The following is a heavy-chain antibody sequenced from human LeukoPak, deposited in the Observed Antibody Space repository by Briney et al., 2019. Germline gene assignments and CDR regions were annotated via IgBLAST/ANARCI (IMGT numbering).Heavy chain of an antibody. D-gene: IGHD3-10*01. V-gene: IGHV3-11*01. CDR2: ISSSGSTI. CDR3: ARVRVRGVIDAFDI. Sequence: PGGSLRLSCAASGFTFSDYYMSWIRQAPGKGLEWVSYISSSGSTIYYADSVKGRFTISRDNVKNSLYLQMNSLRAEDTAVYYCARVRVRGVIDAFDIWGQGTMVTVSS. J-gene: IGHJ3*02. CDR1: GFTFSDYY.